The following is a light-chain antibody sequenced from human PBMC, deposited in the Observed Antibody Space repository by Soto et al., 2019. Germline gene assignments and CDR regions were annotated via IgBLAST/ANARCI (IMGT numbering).Light chain of an antibody. J-gene: IGKJ3*01. Sequence: EIVLTQSPGTLSLSPGERATLSCRASQSVSSTYVAWYQQKPGQAPRLLISGATRRATDIPDRFSVSGSGTDFPLTIRRLEPEDFAVYYCQQFDVSPFTFGPGTKVYLK. CDR2: GAT. CDR3: QQFDVSPFT. CDR1: QSVSSTY. V-gene: IGKV3-20*01.